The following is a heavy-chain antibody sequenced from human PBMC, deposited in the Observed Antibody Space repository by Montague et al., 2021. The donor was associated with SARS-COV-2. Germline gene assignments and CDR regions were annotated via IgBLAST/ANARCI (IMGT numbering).Heavy chain of an antibody. CDR3: AREVVHVDVLTDIPKILYYGLDV. CDR1: GGAINRGDCY. D-gene: IGHD2-21*02. CDR2: IYSTGDT. V-gene: IGHV4-30-4*08. J-gene: IGHJ6*02. Sequence: TLSLTCTVSGGAINRGDCYWTWIRQPPGKDLVWIGNIYSTGDTSYSPSLKGRVGISLDTSKNQVSLNLRSVAAADTAVYYCAREVVHVDVLTDIPKILYYGLDVWGQGTTVVVSS.